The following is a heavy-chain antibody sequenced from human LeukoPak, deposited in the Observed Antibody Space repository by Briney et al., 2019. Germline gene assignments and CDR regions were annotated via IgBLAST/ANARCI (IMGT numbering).Heavy chain of an antibody. J-gene: IGHJ3*02. CDR2: ISAGNGNT. Sequence: ASVKVSCKASGYTFTSYAMHWVRQAPGQRLEWMGWISAGNGNTKYSQKFQGRVTITRDTSASTAYMELSSLRSEDTAVYYCARPSSGWYLPDAFDIWGQGTMVTVSS. D-gene: IGHD6-19*01. CDR1: GYTFTSYA. CDR3: ARPSSGWYLPDAFDI. V-gene: IGHV1-3*01.